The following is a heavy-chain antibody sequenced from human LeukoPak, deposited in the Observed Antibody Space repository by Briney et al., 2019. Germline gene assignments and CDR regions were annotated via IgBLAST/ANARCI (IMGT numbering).Heavy chain of an antibody. CDR3: ARDNSVGDIAWWFDP. V-gene: IGHV3-53*01. J-gene: IGHJ5*02. CDR1: GFTVSDNS. CDR2: IYYDDRT. D-gene: IGHD3-16*02. Sequence: GGSLRLSCTVSGFTVSDNSMSWVRQAPGKGLEWVSFIYYDDRTHYSDSVKGRFTISRDNSKNTLYLQMNSLRAEDTAVYYCARDNSVGDIAWWFDPWGQGTLVTVSS.